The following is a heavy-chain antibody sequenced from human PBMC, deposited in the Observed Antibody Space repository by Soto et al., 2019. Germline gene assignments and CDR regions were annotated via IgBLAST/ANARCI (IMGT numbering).Heavy chain of an antibody. CDR1: GFTFSSYG. D-gene: IGHD2-15*01. Sequence: GGSLRLSCAASGFTFSSYGMHWVRQALGKGLEWVAVISYDGSNKYYADSVKGRFTISRDNSKNTLYLNMNSLRAEDTAVYYCAELLHDDCSGGSCSQQPETQIWGQGTMVTVSS. V-gene: IGHV3-30*18. J-gene: IGHJ3*02. CDR3: AELLHDDCSGGSCSQQPETQI. CDR2: ISYDGSNK.